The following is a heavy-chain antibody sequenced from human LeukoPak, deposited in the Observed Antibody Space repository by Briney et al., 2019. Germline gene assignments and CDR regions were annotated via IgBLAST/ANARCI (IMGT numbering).Heavy chain of an antibody. V-gene: IGHV4-31*03. CDR2: IYYSGST. Sequence: SETLSLTCTVSGGSISSGGYYWSWIRQHPGKGLEWIGYIYYSGSTYYNPSLKSRVTISVDTSKNQFSLKLSSVTAADTAVYYCARDHLRDDMLIDYWGQGTLVTVSS. D-gene: IGHD3-9*01. CDR3: ARDHLRDDMLIDY. J-gene: IGHJ4*02. CDR1: GGSISSGGYY.